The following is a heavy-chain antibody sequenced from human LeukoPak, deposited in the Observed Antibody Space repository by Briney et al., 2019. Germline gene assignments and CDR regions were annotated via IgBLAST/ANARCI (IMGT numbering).Heavy chain of an antibody. D-gene: IGHD3-10*01. CDR3: ARGYGSQSPDAFDI. CDR2: SSYSRNT. V-gene: IGHV4-31*03. CDR1: GGSISSVAYY. Sequence: PSETLSLTCTVSGGSISSVAYYWTWIRQLPGEGLEWIGYSSYSRNTYYNPSLKSRVTVSVDTSKSQFALTLSSVTAADTAVYFCARGYGSQSPDAFDIWGQGTMVTVSS. J-gene: IGHJ3*02.